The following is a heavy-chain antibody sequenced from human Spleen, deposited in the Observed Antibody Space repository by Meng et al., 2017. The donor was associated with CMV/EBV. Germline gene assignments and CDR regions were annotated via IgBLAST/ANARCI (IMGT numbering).Heavy chain of an antibody. CDR3: ARGGVYGSGTYYMNP. J-gene: IGHJ5*02. V-gene: IGHV4-30-4*08. Sequence: GPQAGSGPGFGKPSQTLSLTCTVSGGSISSGDYDWSWIRQPPGKGLEWIGYIYYSGSTYYNPSLKSRVTISVDTSKNQFSLKLSSVTAADTAVYYCARGGVYGSGTYYMNPWGRGTLVTVSS. CDR2: IYYSGST. CDR1: GGSISSGDYD. D-gene: IGHD3-10*01.